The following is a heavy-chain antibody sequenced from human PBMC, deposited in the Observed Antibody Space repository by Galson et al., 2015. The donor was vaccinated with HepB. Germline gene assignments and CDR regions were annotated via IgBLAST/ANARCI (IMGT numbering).Heavy chain of an antibody. CDR1: GYTFTSYA. CDR3: ARERTVTTGTKRFDP. D-gene: IGHD4-17*01. Sequence: SVKVSCKASGYTFTSYAMHWVRQAPGQRLEWMGWINAGNGNTKYSQKFQGRVTITRDTSASTAYMELSSLRSEDTAVYYCARERTVTTGTKRFDPWGQGTLVTVSS. CDR2: INAGNGNT. V-gene: IGHV1-3*01. J-gene: IGHJ5*02.